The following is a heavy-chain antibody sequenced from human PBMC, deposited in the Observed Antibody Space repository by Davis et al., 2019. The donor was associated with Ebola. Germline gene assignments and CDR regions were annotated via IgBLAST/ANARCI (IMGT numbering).Heavy chain of an antibody. J-gene: IGHJ6*03. D-gene: IGHD1-1*01. CDR3: ALNRYNWNEYNYYYYMDV. CDR2: IYYSGST. V-gene: IGHV4-61*01. CDR1: GGSVSSGSYY. Sequence: PSETLSLTCTVSGGSVSSGSYYWSWIRQPPGKGLEWIGYIYYSGSTNYNPSLKSRVTMSVDTSKNQFSLKLSSVTAADTAVYYCALNRYNWNEYNYYYYMDVWGKGTTVTVSS.